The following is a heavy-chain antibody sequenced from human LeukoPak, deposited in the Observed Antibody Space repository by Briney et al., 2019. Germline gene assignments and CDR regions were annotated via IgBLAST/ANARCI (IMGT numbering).Heavy chain of an antibody. CDR3: AASLWFGIYPDY. Sequence: SETLSLTCTVSGGSISNYFWSWVRQPAGKGLEWIGRIYSTGRSDYNPSLKSRITMSVDTSNNHLSLSLNSVTTADTAVYYCAASLWFGIYPDYWGQGSLVTVSS. CDR2: IYSTGRS. V-gene: IGHV4-4*07. D-gene: IGHD3-10*01. J-gene: IGHJ4*02. CDR1: GGSISNYF.